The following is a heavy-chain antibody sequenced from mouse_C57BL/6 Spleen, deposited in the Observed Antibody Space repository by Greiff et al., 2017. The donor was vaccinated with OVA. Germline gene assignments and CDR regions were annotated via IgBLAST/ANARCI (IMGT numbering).Heavy chain of an antibody. J-gene: IGHJ3*01. D-gene: IGHD2-12*01. Sequence: EVQLQESGPGLVKPSQSLSLTCSVTGYSITSGYYWNWIRQFPGNKLEWMGYISYDGSNNYNPSLKNRISITRDTSKNQFFLKLNSVTTEDTATYYCARERRYDGAYWGQGTLVTVSA. CDR2: ISYDGSN. CDR3: ARERRYDGAY. CDR1: GYSITSGYY. V-gene: IGHV3-6*01.